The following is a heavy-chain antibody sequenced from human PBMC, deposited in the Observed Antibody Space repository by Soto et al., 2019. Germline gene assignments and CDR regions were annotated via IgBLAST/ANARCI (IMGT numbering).Heavy chain of an antibody. CDR1: GFTFGTSW. CDR3: AKVMTTVTLGGMDV. J-gene: IGHJ6*02. V-gene: IGHV3-74*01. D-gene: IGHD4-17*01. Sequence: GGSLRLSCAASGFTFGTSWMHWVRQAPGKGLLWVSRISGDGRNIHYADSVKGRFTISRDNSKNTLYLQMNSLRAEDTAVYYCAKVMTTVTLGGMDVWGQGTTVTVSS. CDR2: ISGDGRNI.